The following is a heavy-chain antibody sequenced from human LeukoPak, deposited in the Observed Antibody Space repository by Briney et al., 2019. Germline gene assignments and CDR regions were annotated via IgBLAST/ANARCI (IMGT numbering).Heavy chain of an antibody. CDR2: INQSGST. J-gene: IGHJ6*03. CDR3: AAGCSSTSCYWYYYTDV. V-gene: IGHV4-34*01. D-gene: IGHD2-2*01. CDR1: GGSFSGYY. Sequence: SEALSLTCAVYGGSFSGYYWSWIRQPPGKGLEWIGEINQSGSTNYNPSLKSRVTISVDTSKKQFSLRLSPVTAADTAVYYCAAGCSSTSCYWYYYTDVWGKGTTVTVSS.